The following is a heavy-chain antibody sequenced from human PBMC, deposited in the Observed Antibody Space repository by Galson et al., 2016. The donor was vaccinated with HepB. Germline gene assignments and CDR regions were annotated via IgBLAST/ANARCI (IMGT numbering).Heavy chain of an antibody. J-gene: IGHJ6*02. Sequence: SLRLSCAVSGFSFNNYAFHWVRQAPGKGLEWVAVISNDGNNKYYADSVKGRFTISRDDSKNTLYLQMNSLRAEDTAVYYCARETVDTVMYYYAGMDVWGQGTPVTVSS. V-gene: IGHV3-30*04. CDR2: ISNDGNNK. CDR3: ARETVDTVMYYYAGMDV. D-gene: IGHD5-18*01. CDR1: GFSFNNYA.